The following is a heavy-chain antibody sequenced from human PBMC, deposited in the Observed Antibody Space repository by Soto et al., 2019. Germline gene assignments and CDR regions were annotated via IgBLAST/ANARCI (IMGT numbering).Heavy chain of an antibody. J-gene: IGHJ2*01. D-gene: IGHD3-16*02. V-gene: IGHV4-59*01. Sequence: PSETLSLTCTVSGGSISSYYWSWIRQPPGKGLEWIGYIYYSGNTNYNPSLKSRVTISVDTSKNQFSLKLSSVTAADTALYYCACLEPGEPSYCCRYFDLLGRGNLVIVSS. CDR1: GGSISSYY. CDR3: ACLEPGEPSYCCRYFDL. CDR2: IYYSGNT.